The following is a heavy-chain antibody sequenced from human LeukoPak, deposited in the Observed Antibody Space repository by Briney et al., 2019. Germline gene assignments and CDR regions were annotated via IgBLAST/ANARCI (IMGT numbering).Heavy chain of an antibody. Sequence: AGGSLRLSCAASGFTFSSYAMSWVRQAPGKGLDWVSAISGSGGNTYYADSVKGRFTISRDNSKNTLYLQMNSLRAEDTAVYYCLRGLGKAYWGQGTLVTVSS. CDR1: GFTFSSYA. CDR3: LRGLGKAY. V-gene: IGHV3-23*01. D-gene: IGHD7-27*01. J-gene: IGHJ4*02. CDR2: ISGSGGNT.